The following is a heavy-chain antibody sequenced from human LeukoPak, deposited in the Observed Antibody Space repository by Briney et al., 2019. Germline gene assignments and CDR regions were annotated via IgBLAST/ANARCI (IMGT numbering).Heavy chain of an antibody. V-gene: IGHV3-21*01. Sequence: GGSLRLSCAASGFTFSSYSMNWVRQAPGKGLEWVSSISSSSSYIYYADSVKGRFTISRDNAKTSLYLQMNSLRAEDTAVYYCARAPYGSGSPDYYYYGMDVWGQGTTVTVSS. D-gene: IGHD3-10*01. CDR2: ISSSSSYI. J-gene: IGHJ6*02. CDR3: ARAPYGSGSPDYYYYGMDV. CDR1: GFTFSSYS.